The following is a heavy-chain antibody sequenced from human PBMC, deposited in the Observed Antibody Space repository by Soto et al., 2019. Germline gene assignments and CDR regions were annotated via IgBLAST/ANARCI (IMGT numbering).Heavy chain of an antibody. CDR1: GGSINTFY. J-gene: IGHJ4*02. CDR3: AREGSYSAYNFAHRIPLWSFHF. V-gene: IGHV4-4*07. Sequence: KTSETLALTCTVSGGSINTFYWSWVRQPAGKGLEWIGRIFSRGSTSFNPSLESRVAMSVDTSKNHFSLNLSSVTAADMAVYYCAREGSYSAYNFAHRIPLWSFHFCGQAALVTVSS. D-gene: IGHD5-12*01. CDR2: IFSRGST.